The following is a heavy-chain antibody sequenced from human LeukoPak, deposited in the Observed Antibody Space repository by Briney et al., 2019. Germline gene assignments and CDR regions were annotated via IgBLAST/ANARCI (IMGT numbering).Heavy chain of an antibody. CDR3: ASSAGY. J-gene: IGHJ4*02. V-gene: IGHV4-61*02. Sequence: SETLSLTCTVFGGSISSGSYYWSWIRQPAGKGLEWIGRIYTSGTTNYNPSLKSRLTISIDTSKNQFFLRLSSVTAADTAVYYCASSAGYWGQGTLVTVSS. CDR1: GGSISSGSYY. D-gene: IGHD3-10*01. CDR2: IYTSGTT.